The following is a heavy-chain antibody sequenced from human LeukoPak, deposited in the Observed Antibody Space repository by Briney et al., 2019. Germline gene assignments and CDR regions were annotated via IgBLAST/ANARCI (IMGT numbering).Heavy chain of an antibody. Sequence: GGSLRLSCAASGITFSSYGMYWVRQAPGKGLEWVAVISHDGNNKYYADSVKGRFTISRDNSKNTLYLQMNSLRAGDTAVYYCAKDWAIYYYDSSGYFPGDYWGQGTLVTVSS. D-gene: IGHD3-22*01. CDR3: AKDWAIYYYDSSGYFPGDY. CDR2: ISHDGNNK. V-gene: IGHV3-30*18. CDR1: GITFSSYG. J-gene: IGHJ4*02.